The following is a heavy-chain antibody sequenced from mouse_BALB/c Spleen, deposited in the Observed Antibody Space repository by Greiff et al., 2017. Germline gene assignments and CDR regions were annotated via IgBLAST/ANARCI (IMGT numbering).Heavy chain of an antibody. CDR2: INPYNDGT. V-gene: IGHV1-14*01. Sequence: EVQLQQSGPELVKPGASVKMSCKASGYTFTSYVMHWVKQKPGQGLEWIGYINPYNDGTKYNEKFKGKATLTSDKSSSTAYMELSSLTSEDSAVYYCARAGVITTVVARGFDVWGAGTTVTVSS. CDR3: ARAGVITTVVARGFDV. J-gene: IGHJ1*01. CDR1: GYTFTSYV. D-gene: IGHD1-1*01.